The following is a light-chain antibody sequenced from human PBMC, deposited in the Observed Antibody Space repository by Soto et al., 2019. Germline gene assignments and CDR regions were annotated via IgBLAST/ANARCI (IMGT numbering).Light chain of an antibody. Sequence: QSVLTQPASVSGSPGQSITISCTGTSSDAGGFIYVSWYQQHPGKAPKLMIYDVNNRPSGVSNRFSGSKSGNTASLTISGLQTEDEADYYCVSYTTSTSYVFGSGTKVTVL. V-gene: IGLV2-14*03. CDR3: VSYTTSTSYV. CDR1: SSDAGGFIY. J-gene: IGLJ1*01. CDR2: DVN.